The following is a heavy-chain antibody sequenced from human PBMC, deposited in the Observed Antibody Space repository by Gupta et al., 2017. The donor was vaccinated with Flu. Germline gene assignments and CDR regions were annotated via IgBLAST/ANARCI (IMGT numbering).Heavy chain of an antibody. Sequence: QVQLVESGGGVVQPGRSLRLSCAASGFTFRSYAMHWVRQAPGKGLEWVAVISYDGSNKYYADSVKGRFTISRDNSKNTLYLQMNSLRAEDTAVYYCASAQLELLFDYWGQGTLVTVSS. CDR2: ISYDGSNK. D-gene: IGHD1-7*01. V-gene: IGHV3-30-3*01. J-gene: IGHJ4*02. CDR3: ASAQLELLFDY. CDR1: GFTFRSYA.